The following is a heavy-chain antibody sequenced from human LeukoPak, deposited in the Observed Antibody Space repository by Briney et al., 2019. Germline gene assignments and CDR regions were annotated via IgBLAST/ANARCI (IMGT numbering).Heavy chain of an antibody. CDR1: GGSISSYY. D-gene: IGHD3-22*01. J-gene: IGHJ4*02. CDR2: FYASGST. V-gene: IGHV4-4*07. CDR3: ARGPIADYYDSSGLDY. Sequence: SETLSLTCTVSGGSISSYYWSWIRQPAGKGLEWIGRFYASGSTNYNPSLKSRVTMSVDTSKNQFSLKLSSVTAADTAVYYCARGPIADYYDSSGLDYWGQGTLVTVSS.